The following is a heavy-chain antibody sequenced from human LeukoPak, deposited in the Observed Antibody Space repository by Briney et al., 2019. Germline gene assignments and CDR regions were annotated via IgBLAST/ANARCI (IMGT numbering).Heavy chain of an antibody. J-gene: IGHJ6*02. CDR3: AGSGYSYGILGGRGNYDSSGYFKVNYYYGMDV. Sequence: GASVKVSCKASGYTFTGYYMHWVRQAPGQGLEWMGWINPNSGGTSYAQKFQGRVTMTRDTSTSTVYMELSSLRSEDTAVYYCAGSGYSYGILGGRGNYDSSGYFKVNYYYGMDVWGQGTTVTVSS. V-gene: IGHV1-2*02. CDR2: INPNSGGT. D-gene: IGHD3-22*01. CDR1: GYTFTGYY.